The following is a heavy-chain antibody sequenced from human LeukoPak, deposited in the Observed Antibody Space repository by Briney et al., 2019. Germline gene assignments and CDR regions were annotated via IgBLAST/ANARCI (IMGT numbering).Heavy chain of an antibody. CDR3: AKGGRGLYYYYGMDV. J-gene: IGHJ6*02. D-gene: IGHD3-10*01. CDR1: GFTFDDYA. V-gene: IGHV3-9*01. Sequence: GGSLRLSCAASGFTFDDYAMHWVRQAPGRGLGWVSGISLNSGSIGYADSVKGRFTISRDNAKNSLYLQMNSLRTEDTALYYCAKGGRGLYYYYGMDVWGQGTTVTVSS. CDR2: ISLNSGSI.